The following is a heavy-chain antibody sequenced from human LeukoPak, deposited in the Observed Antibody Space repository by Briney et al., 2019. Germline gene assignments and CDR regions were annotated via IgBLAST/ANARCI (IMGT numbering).Heavy chain of an antibody. CDR1: GYTLSDLS. CDR3: ARDWWQQLVQLDNRFDY. Sequence: GASVKVSCKVSGYTLSDLSIHWVRQTPGEGLEWMGGFDPEAVETIYAQNFEGRVIMTEDTSTDTAYMELRSLRSDDTAVYYCARDWWQQLVQLDNRFDYWGQGTLVTVSS. V-gene: IGHV1-24*01. D-gene: IGHD6-13*01. CDR2: FDPEAVET. J-gene: IGHJ4*02.